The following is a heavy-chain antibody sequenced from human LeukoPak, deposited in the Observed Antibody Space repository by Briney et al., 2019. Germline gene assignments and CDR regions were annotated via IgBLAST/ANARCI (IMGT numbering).Heavy chain of an antibody. D-gene: IGHD6-13*01. V-gene: IGHV4-30-4*08. CDR1: GGSISSGDYY. J-gene: IGHJ4*02. CDR3: ARGGIAAADTDY. CDR2: IYYSGST. Sequence: SETLSLTCTVSGGSISSGDYYWSWIRQPPGKGLEWIGYIYYSGSTYYNPSLKGRVTISVDTSKNQFSLKLSSVTAADTAAYYCARGGIAAADTDYWGQGTLVTVSS.